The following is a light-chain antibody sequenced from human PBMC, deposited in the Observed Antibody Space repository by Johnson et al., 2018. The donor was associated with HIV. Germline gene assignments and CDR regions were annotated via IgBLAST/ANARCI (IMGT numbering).Light chain of an antibody. J-gene: IGLJ1*01. Sequence: QPVLTQPPSVSAAPGQKVTISCSGSSSNIGINYVSWFQQLPGTAPKLLIYDNDKRPSGIPDRFSGSKSGTSATLGITGLQTGDEADYYCETWDSSLRGYYVFGTGTKLTVL. CDR3: ETWDSSLRGYYV. CDR1: SSNIGINY. CDR2: DND. V-gene: IGLV1-51*01.